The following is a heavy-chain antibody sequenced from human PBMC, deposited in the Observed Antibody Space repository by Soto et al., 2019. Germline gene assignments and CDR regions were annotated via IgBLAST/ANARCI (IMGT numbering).Heavy chain of an antibody. CDR3: ALASVVTPNGWFDP. CDR1: GGTFSSYA. J-gene: IGHJ5*02. D-gene: IGHD2-21*02. Sequence: GASVKVSCKASGGTFSSYAISWVRQAPGQGLEWMGGIIPIFGTANYAQKFQGRVTITADESTSTAYMELSSLRSEDTAVYYCALASVVTPNGWFDPWGQGTLVTVSS. CDR2: IIPIFGTA. V-gene: IGHV1-69*13.